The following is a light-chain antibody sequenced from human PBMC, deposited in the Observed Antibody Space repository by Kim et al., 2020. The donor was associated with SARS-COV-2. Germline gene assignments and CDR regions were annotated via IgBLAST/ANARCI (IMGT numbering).Light chain of an antibody. Sequence: GQSITISCTGTSSDIGGYNYVSWYQQPPGKAPKLMIYDVSNRPSGVSNRFSASKSGNTASLTISGLQAEDEADYYCSSYASSSTVVFGGGTQLTVL. CDR2: DVS. CDR3: SSYASSSTVV. V-gene: IGLV2-14*03. J-gene: IGLJ2*01. CDR1: SSDIGGYNY.